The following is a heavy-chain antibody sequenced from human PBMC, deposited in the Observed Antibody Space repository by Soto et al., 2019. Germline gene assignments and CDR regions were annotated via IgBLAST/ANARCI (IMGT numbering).Heavy chain of an antibody. D-gene: IGHD3-22*01. CDR3: ARGXNYYDSRGGYYYYGMDV. V-gene: IGHV4-30-4*01. CDR1: GGSISSGDYY. Sequence: SETLSLTCTVSGGSISSGDYYWSWIRQPPGKGVEWIGYIYYSGSTYYNPSLKSRVTISVDTSKNQFSLKLSSVTAADTAVYYCARGXNYYDSRGGYYYYGMDVWGLGTTVTVSS. CDR2: IYYSGST. J-gene: IGHJ6*02.